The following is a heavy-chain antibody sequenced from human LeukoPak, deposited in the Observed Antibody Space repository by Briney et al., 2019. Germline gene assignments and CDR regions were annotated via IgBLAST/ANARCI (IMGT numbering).Heavy chain of an antibody. V-gene: IGHV3-74*01. CDR3: ARAPSEIGGYYPEYFRH. Sequence: GGSLRLSCALSGFTLSSYWMHWVRQAPGKGLVWVSRIKGDGNTNYADSVKGRFTISRDNAKNTVSLQMNSLRAEDTGVYYCARAPSEIGGYYPEYFRHWGQGTLVTVSS. CDR2: IKGDGNT. D-gene: IGHD3-22*01. J-gene: IGHJ1*01. CDR1: GFTLSSYW.